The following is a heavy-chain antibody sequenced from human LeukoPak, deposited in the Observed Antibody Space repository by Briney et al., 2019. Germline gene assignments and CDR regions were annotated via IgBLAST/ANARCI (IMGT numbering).Heavy chain of an antibody. CDR2: ISKNIYTT. V-gene: IGHV3-48*03. CDR3: TRDPGYTGSPIDS. CDR1: GFTFPSSE. D-gene: IGHD2-2*02. Sequence: PGGSLRLSCAASGFTFPSSEMNWVRQAPGKGLEWVSYISKNIYTTYYADSVKGRFTISRDNARNSLYLQMNSLRAEDTAICHCTRDPGYTGSPIDSWGQGTLVTVSS. J-gene: IGHJ4*02.